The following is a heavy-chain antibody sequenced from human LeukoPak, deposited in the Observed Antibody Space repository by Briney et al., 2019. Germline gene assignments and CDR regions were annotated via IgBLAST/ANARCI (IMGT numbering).Heavy chain of an antibody. J-gene: IGHJ3*02. CDR3: AKDLGSSGGSWCDAFDI. CDR1: GFTFSSYA. Sequence: PGGSLRLSCAASGFTFSSYAMSWVRQAPPKGLEWVSAISGSGGSTYYADSVKGRFTISRDNSKNTLYLQMNSLRGEDTAVYYCAKDLGSSGGSWCDAFDIWGQGTMVTVSS. CDR2: ISGSGGST. V-gene: IGHV3-23*01. D-gene: IGHD2-15*01.